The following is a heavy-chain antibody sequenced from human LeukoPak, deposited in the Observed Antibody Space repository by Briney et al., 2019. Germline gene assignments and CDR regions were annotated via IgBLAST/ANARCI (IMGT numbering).Heavy chain of an antibody. Sequence: AGGSLRLSCVASEFTISTNYMSWVRQAPGKGLQWVSIIHIDGETHYADSVKGRFTISRDNSKNTVYLLMNSLRSEDTAVYYCARDGLDSSGPVAFDIWGQGTMVTVAS. V-gene: IGHV3-66*01. J-gene: IGHJ3*02. CDR1: EFTISTNY. CDR2: IHIDGET. D-gene: IGHD3-22*01. CDR3: ARDGLDSSGPVAFDI.